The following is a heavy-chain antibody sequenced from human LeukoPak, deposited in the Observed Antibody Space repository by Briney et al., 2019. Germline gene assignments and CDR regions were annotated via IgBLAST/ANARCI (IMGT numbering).Heavy chain of an antibody. Sequence: GRSLRLSCAASGFTFSSYGMHWVRQAPGKGLEWVAVISYDGSNKYYADSVKGRFTISRDNSKNTLYLQMNSLRAEDTAVYYCAKEAGILYYFDYWGRGTLVTVSS. CDR2: ISYDGSNK. J-gene: IGHJ4*02. CDR3: AKEAGILYYFDY. CDR1: GFTFSSYG. V-gene: IGHV3-30*18. D-gene: IGHD2/OR15-2a*01.